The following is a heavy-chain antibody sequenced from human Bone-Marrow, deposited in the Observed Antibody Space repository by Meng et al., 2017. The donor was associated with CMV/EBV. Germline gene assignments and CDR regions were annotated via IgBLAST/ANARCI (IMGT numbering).Heavy chain of an antibody. CDR3: ARGKPEGTSGNWGWFDS. CDR1: GFTFSSYW. D-gene: IGHD7-27*01. V-gene: IGHV3-53*01. CDR2: IYSGGSI. J-gene: IGHJ5*01. Sequence: GGSLRLSCAASGFTFSSYWISWVRQAPGKGLEWVSVIYSGGSIYYAESVRGRFTISRDNSNTLYLQMNNLRVEDTAMYYCARGKPEGTSGNWGWFDSWGQGALVTVSS.